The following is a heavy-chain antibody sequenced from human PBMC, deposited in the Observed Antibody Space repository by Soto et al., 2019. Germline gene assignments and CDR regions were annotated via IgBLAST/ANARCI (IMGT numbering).Heavy chain of an antibody. V-gene: IGHV4-39*07. CDR1: GGSISSSSYY. CDR2: IYYSGST. Sequence: SETLSLTCTVSGGSISSSSYYWGWIRQPPGKGLEWIGSIYYSGSTYYNPSLKSRVTISVDTSKNQFSLKLSSVTAADMAVHYCAGVRRRDDDNFRITSFDYWGQGTLVTVSS. J-gene: IGHJ4*02. D-gene: IGHD1-1*01. CDR3: AGVRRRDDDNFRITSFDY.